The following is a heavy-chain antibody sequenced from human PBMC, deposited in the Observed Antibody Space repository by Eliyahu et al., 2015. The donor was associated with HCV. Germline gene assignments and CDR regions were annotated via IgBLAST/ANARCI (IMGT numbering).Heavy chain of an antibody. D-gene: IGHD3-10*01. Sequence: LLQESGPGLVKPSETLSLXCTVPGGSIRDSSYSGGWVRQAPEKGMEWIGSIYYTGSTYYNPSLKTRVTISADTSRNELSLKLSSVTAADTAVYYCARRPTYGSGNYYEENWFDPWGQGTLVTVSS. V-gene: IGHV4-39*01. CDR3: ARRPTYGSGNYYEENWFDP. CDR1: GGSIRDSSYS. J-gene: IGHJ5*02. CDR2: IYYTGST.